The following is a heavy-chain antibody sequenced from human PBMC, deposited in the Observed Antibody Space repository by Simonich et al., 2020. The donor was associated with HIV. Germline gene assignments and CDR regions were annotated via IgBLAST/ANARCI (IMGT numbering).Heavy chain of an antibody. CDR2: IYHSGST. Sequence: QVQLQESGPGLVKPSETLSLTCAVSGYSISSGYYWGWIRQPPGKGLEWIGSIYHSGSTYCNPSLKSRVTISVDTSKNQFSLKLSSVTAADTAVYYCARVMQQQLDRYYYYGMDVWGQGTTVTVSS. D-gene: IGHD6-13*01. V-gene: IGHV4-38-2*01. CDR3: ARVMQQQLDRYYYYGMDV. J-gene: IGHJ6*02. CDR1: GYSISSGYY.